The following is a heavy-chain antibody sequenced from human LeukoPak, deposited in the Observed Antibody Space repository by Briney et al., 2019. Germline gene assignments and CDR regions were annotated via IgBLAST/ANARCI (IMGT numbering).Heavy chain of an antibody. V-gene: IGHV4-4*07. CDR3: ASSNSSGWYGSSGFDY. D-gene: IGHD6-19*01. Sequence: SETLSLTCTVSGGSISSYYWSWIRQPAGKGLEWIGRIYTSGSTNYNPSLKSRVTMSVDTSKNQFSLKLSSVTAADTAVYYCASSNSSGWYGSSGFDYWGQGTLVTVSS. CDR2: IYTSGST. J-gene: IGHJ4*02. CDR1: GGSISSYY.